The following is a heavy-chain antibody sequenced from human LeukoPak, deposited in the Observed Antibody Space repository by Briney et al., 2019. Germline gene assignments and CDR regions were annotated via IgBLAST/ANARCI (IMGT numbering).Heavy chain of an antibody. Sequence: GGSLRLSCAASGFTFSSYGMHWVRQAPGKGLEWVAVISYDGSNKYYADSVKGRFTISRDNSKNTLYLQMNSLRAEDTAVYYCAKALEIQYYHYGMDVWGQGTTVTVSS. CDR2: ISYDGSNK. CDR1: GFTFSSYG. J-gene: IGHJ6*02. D-gene: IGHD1-1*01. CDR3: AKALEIQYYHYGMDV. V-gene: IGHV3-30*18.